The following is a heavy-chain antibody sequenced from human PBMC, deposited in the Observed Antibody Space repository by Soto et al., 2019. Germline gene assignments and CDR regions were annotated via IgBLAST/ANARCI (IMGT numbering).Heavy chain of an antibody. D-gene: IGHD6-13*01. CDR2: ISGYNGNT. CDR3: ARGGNPAAGYYFDY. V-gene: IGHV1-18*01. J-gene: IGHJ4*02. Sequence: ASVKVSCKASGYTFTNYGINWVRQAPGQGLEWMGWISGYNGNTNYAQKIQGRVTMTTDTSTSTAYMEVRILTSDDTAVFYCARGGNPAAGYYFDYWGQGILVTVSS. CDR1: GYTFTNYG.